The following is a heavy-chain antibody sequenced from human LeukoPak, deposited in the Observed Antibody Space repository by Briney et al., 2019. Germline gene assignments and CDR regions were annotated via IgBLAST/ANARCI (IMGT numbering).Heavy chain of an antibody. V-gene: IGHV4-39*07. Sequence: SETLSLTCTVSGDSISSGRYYWGWIRQPPGKGLEWIASIHYSGTSYYDPSLKSRVAISVDTSKNQFSLKLSSVTAADTAVYYCASGSPYNPWGQGTLVTVSS. CDR3: ASGSPYNP. D-gene: IGHD4-11*01. CDR1: GDSISSGRYY. CDR2: IHYSGTS. J-gene: IGHJ5*02.